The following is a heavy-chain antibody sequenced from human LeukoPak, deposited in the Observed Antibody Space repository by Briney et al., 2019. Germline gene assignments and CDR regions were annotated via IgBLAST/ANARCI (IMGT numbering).Heavy chain of an antibody. V-gene: IGHV1-24*01. CDR2: FDPEDGET. D-gene: IGHD2-2*01. J-gene: IGHJ4*02. Sequence: PWASVKVSCKVSGYTLTELSMHWVRQAPGKGLEWMGGFDPEDGETIYAQKSQGRVTMTEDTSTDTAYMELSSLRSEDTAVYYCATAPPAAPSEYYFDYWGQGTLVTVSS. CDR3: ATAPPAAPSEYYFDY. CDR1: GYTLTELS.